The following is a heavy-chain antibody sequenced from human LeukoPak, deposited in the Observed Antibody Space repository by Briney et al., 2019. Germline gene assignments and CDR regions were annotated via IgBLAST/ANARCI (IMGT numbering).Heavy chain of an antibody. CDR1: GFTFSNYW. V-gene: IGHV3-74*01. CDR3: ARVLSGSWDWFDP. CDR2: INTDGSRI. D-gene: IGHD3-22*01. Sequence: PGGSLRLSCAASGFTFSNYWMHWVRQAPGKGRVWVSRINTDGSRITYADSVKGRFTISRDNAMNTVYLQMNSLRAEDTAVYYCARVLSGSWDWFDPWGQGTLVTVSS. J-gene: IGHJ5*02.